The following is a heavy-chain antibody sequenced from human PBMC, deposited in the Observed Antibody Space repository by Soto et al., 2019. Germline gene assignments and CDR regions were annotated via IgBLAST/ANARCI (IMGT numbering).Heavy chain of an antibody. CDR3: AREQIGVYGSTYDY. D-gene: IGHD3-10*01. J-gene: IGHJ4*02. CDR2: IWYAGSRT. V-gene: IGHV3-33*01. Sequence: QVQLVESGGGVVQPGTSLRLSCAASGFTFSTYGMHWFRQAPGKGLDWVALIWYAGSRTHYAESVKGRFTISRANSKNTVLLKMNSLRVEDTAVYYCAREQIGVYGSTYDYCVQGTLVTVSS. CDR1: GFTFSTYG.